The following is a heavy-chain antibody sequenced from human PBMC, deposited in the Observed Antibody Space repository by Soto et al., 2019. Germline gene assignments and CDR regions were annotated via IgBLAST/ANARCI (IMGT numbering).Heavy chain of an antibody. CDR2: IYSGGST. J-gene: IGHJ4*02. CDR1: GFTVSSNY. V-gene: IGHV3-53*04. D-gene: IGHD5-12*01. CDR3: ARGSCGGYDGFFDY. Sequence: EVQLVESGGGLVQPGGSLRLSCAASGFTVSSNYMSWVRQAPGKGLEWVSVIYSGGSTYYADSVKGRFTISRHNSKNTLYLQMNSLRAEDTAVYYCARGSCGGYDGFFDYWGQGTLVTVSS.